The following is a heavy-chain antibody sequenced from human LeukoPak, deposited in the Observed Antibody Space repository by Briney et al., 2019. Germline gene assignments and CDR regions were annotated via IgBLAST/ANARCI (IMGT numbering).Heavy chain of an antibody. V-gene: IGHV3-23*01. D-gene: IGHD2-2*01. CDR2: ISGGSVTT. Sequence: GGSLRLSCAASGFTFSSYAMSWVRQAPGKGLEWVSVISGGSVTTHYADSVKGRFTISRDNSKITLYLQMNSLRGDDTAVYYCAKVPGRYCSTSTSCPTLESWGQGTLVTVSS. J-gene: IGHJ4*02. CDR1: GFTFSSYA. CDR3: AKVPGRYCSTSTSCPTLES.